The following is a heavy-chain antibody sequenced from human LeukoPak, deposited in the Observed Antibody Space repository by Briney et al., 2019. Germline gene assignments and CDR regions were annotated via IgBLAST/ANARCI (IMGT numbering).Heavy chain of an antibody. CDR1: GGSISSYY. Sequence: SETLSLTCTVSGGSISSYYWSWIRQPAGEGLEWIGRIYTSGSTNYNPSLKSRVTMSVDTSKNQFSLKLSSVTAADTAVYYCARSWGGGSYFAFDIWGQGTMVTVSS. J-gene: IGHJ3*02. CDR2: IYTSGST. V-gene: IGHV4-4*07. CDR3: ARSWGGGSYFAFDI. D-gene: IGHD1-26*01.